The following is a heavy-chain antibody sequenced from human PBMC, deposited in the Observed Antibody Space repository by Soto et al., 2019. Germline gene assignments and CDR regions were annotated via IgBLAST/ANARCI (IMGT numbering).Heavy chain of an antibody. CDR2: ISYDATND. Sequence: QVQLVESRGGVVQPGRSLRLSCAASGFSFSSFGFHWVRQAPGKGLEWVAFISYDATNDYYSDSVKGRCTISRDNSKNTLYLQMDSLRGEDTAVYFCARESDHLRGYKYYDMDVWGQGTTVTVSS. J-gene: IGHJ6*02. V-gene: IGHV3-30*03. CDR1: GFSFSSFG. CDR3: ARESDHLRGYKYYDMDV.